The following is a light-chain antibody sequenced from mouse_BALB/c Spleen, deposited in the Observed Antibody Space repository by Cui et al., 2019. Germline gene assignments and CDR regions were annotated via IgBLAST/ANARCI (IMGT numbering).Light chain of an antibody. CDR3: LQYDEFPWT. J-gene: IGKJ1*01. CDR2: RAN. CDR1: QDITSY. Sequence: DIKMTQPPSSMYASLGERVTITCKASQDITSYLSWFQQKPGKAPKTLIYRANRLVDGVPSRFSGSGSGQDYSLTISSLEYEDMGIYYCLQYDEFPWTFGGGTKLEIK. V-gene: IGKV14-111*01.